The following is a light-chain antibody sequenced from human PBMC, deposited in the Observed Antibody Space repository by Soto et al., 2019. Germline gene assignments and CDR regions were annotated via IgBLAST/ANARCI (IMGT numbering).Light chain of an antibody. CDR3: SSRTSSSTLL. Sequence: QSALTQPASVSGSPGQSIAISCTGTGSDVGGYNFVSWYQQHPGKAPKLMIYEVSNRPSGVSDRFSGSKSGNTASLTISGLQAEDEADYYCSSRTSSSTLLFGGGTKLTVL. V-gene: IGLV2-14*01. CDR2: EVS. CDR1: GSDVGGYNF. J-gene: IGLJ2*01.